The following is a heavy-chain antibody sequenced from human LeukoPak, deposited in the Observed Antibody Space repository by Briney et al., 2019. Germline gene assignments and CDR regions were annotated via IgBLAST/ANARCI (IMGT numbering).Heavy chain of an antibody. CDR3: ARPSPPGDGYNPCDY. J-gene: IGHJ4*02. D-gene: IGHD5-24*01. Sequence: PGGSLRLSWVASGFNFHNFAMHWVRQAPGKGLEWVAVISNDDRNKYYTDSVKGRFIISRDNSKNTVYLQMNSLKTEDTAMYYCARPSPPGDGYNPCDYWGPGALVVVSS. CDR2: ISNDDRNK. CDR1: GFNFHNFA. V-gene: IGHV3-30*04.